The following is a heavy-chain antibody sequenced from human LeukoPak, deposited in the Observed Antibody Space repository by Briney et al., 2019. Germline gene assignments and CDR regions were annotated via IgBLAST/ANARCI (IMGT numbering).Heavy chain of an antibody. CDR2: IYYSGST. CDR3: ARHPLGGYGSGIYFDY. CDR1: GYSISSGYY. Sequence: SETLSLTCTVSGYSISSGYYWGWIRQPPGKGLEWIGSIYYSGSTYYDPSLKSRVTISVDTSKNQFSLKLSSVTAADTAVYYCARHPLGGYGSGIYFDYWGQGTLVTVSS. D-gene: IGHD3-10*01. V-gene: IGHV4-38-2*02. J-gene: IGHJ4*02.